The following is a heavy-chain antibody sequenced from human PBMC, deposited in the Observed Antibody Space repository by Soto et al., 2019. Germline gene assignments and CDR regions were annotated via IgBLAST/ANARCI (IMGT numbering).Heavy chain of an antibody. J-gene: IGHJ6*02. CDR1: GFTFSSYG. CDR3: ANLYDSSGLYYYGMDV. V-gene: IGHV3-30*18. Sequence: GGSLRLSCADSGFTFSSYGMHWVRQAPGKGLEWVAVISYDGSNKYYADSVKGRFTISRDNSKNTLYLQMNSLRAEDTAVYYCANLYDSSGLYYYGMDVWGQGTTVTVSS. CDR2: ISYDGSNK. D-gene: IGHD3-22*01.